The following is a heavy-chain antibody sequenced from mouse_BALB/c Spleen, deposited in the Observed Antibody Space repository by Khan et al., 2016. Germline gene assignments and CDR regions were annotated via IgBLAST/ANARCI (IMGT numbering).Heavy chain of an antibody. Sequence: QVQLQQSGAELARPGASVKLSCKASGYTFTSYWMQWVKQRPGQGLEWIGAIYPGDGDTRYTQKFKGKATLTADKSSSTAYMQLSSLASEDSAVCHCARRAARATGFAYWGQGTLVTDSA. D-gene: IGHD3-1*01. CDR3: ARRAARATGFAY. CDR1: GYTFTSYW. V-gene: IGHV1-87*01. CDR2: IYPGDGDT. J-gene: IGHJ3*01.